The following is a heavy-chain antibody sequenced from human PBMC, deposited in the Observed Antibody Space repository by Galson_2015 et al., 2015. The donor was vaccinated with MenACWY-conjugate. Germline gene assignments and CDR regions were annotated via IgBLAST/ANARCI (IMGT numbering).Heavy chain of an antibody. V-gene: IGHV1-69*13. Sequence: SVKVSCKASGGNFNTYTFSWVRQAPGQGLEWLGLIMPMFGTPNYAQKFQGRVTITADESTRTVYMELSSLTSKDTGVYFCATGDAVAVATELDYWGQGTLVTVSS. J-gene: IGHJ4*02. CDR3: ATGDAVAVATELDY. CDR2: IMPMFGTP. D-gene: IGHD6-19*01. CDR1: GGNFNTYT.